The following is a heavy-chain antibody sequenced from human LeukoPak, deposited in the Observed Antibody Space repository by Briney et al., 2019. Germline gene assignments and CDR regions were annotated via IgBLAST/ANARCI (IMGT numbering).Heavy chain of an antibody. CDR2: IIPIFGTA. CDR1: GGTFSSYA. Sequence: SVKVSCKASGGTFSSYAISWVRQAPGQGLEWMGGIIPIFGTANYAQKFQGRVTITADESTSTAYMELSSLRSEDTAVYYCARTGGYSYGYNYFDYWGQGTLVTVSS. CDR3: ARTGGYSYGYNYFDY. D-gene: IGHD5-18*01. J-gene: IGHJ4*02. V-gene: IGHV1-69*13.